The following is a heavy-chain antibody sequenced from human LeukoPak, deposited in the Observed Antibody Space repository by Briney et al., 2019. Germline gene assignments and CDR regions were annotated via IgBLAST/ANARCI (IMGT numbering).Heavy chain of an antibody. CDR2: ISAYNGNT. Sequence: GASVKVSCKASGYTFTSYGISWVRQAPGQGLEWMGWISAYNGNTNYAHKLQGRVTMTTDTSTSTAYMELRSLRSDDTAVYYCARVPYIVVVTAQPRGAYYFDYWGQGTLVTVSS. V-gene: IGHV1-18*01. CDR1: GYTFTSYG. D-gene: IGHD2-21*02. CDR3: ARVPYIVVVTAQPRGAYYFDY. J-gene: IGHJ4*02.